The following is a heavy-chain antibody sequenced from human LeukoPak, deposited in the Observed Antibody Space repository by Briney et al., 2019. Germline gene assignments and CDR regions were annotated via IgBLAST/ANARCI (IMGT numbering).Heavy chain of an antibody. CDR1: GYTLTELS. V-gene: IGHV1-24*01. Sequence: GASVKVSCKVSGYTLTELSMHWVRQAPGKGLEWMGGFDPEDGETIYAQKFQGRVTMTEDTSTDAAYMELSSLRSEDTAVYYCATDSSGYLYFDYWGQGTLVTVSS. J-gene: IGHJ4*02. D-gene: IGHD3-22*01. CDR2: FDPEDGET. CDR3: ATDSSGYLYFDY.